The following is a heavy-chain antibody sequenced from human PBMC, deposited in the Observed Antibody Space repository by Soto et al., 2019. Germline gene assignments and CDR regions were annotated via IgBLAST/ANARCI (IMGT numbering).Heavy chain of an antibody. V-gene: IGHV4-4*02. CDR1: GGSISSSNW. CDR2: IYHSGST. J-gene: IGHJ4*02. D-gene: IGHD2-2*01. Sequence: PSETLSLTCAVSGGSISSSNWWSWVRQPPGKGLEWIGEIYHSGSTNYNPSLKSRVTISVDKSKNQFSLKLSSLTAADTAVYYCARAPGYCISTSCYGYYFDYWGQGTLVTVS. CDR3: ARAPGYCISTSCYGYYFDY.